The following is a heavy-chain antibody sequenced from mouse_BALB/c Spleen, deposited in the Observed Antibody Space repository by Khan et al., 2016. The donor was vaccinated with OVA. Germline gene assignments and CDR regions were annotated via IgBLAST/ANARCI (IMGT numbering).Heavy chain of an antibody. Sequence: QVQLKESGPGLVAPSQSLSITCTVSGFSLTSNGVSWVRQPPGKGLEGLGVIWGDGSINYHSVLKSRLSISKDNYKSQDFLKLNSHHTNDTATYYCAKLSVFYFHYWGQGTTLTVSS. CDR3: AKLSVFYFHY. V-gene: IGHV2-3*01. J-gene: IGHJ2*01. D-gene: IGHD1-3*01. CDR2: IWGDGSI. CDR1: GFSLTSNG.